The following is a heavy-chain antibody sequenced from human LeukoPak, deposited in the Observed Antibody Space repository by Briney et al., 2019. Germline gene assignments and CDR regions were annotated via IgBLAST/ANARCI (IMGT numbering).Heavy chain of an antibody. CDR1: GFTFSTHG. J-gene: IGHJ4*02. CDR3: AGYLHYDSSGYYYELGKGFAY. CDR2: VTPSGDPT. V-gene: IGHV3-23*01. D-gene: IGHD3-22*01. Sequence: GGSLRLSCAGSGFTFSTHGMNWVRQAPGKGLEWVSGVTPSGDPTYYANSVKGRFIISRDNSKNTMYLQMNSLRAEDTALYYCAGYLHYDSSGYYYELGKGFAYWGQGTLVTVSS.